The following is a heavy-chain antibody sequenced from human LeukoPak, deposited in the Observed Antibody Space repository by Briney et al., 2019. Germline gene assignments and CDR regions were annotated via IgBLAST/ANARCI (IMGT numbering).Heavy chain of an antibody. J-gene: IGHJ6*02. Sequence: GGSLRLSCAASGFAFSSYNMSWVRQAPGKGLEWISYIGSSGSPTHYADSVGGRFTISRDNAKNSLYLQMNSLRDEDTAVYFCARRPYSDTSGRLSDVWGQGTTVTVSS. D-gene: IGHD3-22*01. CDR2: IGSSGSPT. CDR3: ARRPYSDTSGRLSDV. CDR1: GFAFSSYN. V-gene: IGHV3-48*02.